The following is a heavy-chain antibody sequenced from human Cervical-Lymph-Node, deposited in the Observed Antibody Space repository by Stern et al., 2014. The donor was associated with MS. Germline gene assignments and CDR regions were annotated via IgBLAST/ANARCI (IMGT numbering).Heavy chain of an antibody. V-gene: IGHV4-59*11. CDR2: IYYRGTT. CDR1: GASITSHF. CDR3: ARATDL. J-gene: IGHJ5*02. Sequence: VQLVESGPGLLRPSETLSLTCNVSGASITSHFWSWIRQPPGKGLEWIGYIYYRGTTNYNASLKGRVAISINTSKTQFSLRLSSVTAADTAVYYCARATDLWGQGIRVTVSS.